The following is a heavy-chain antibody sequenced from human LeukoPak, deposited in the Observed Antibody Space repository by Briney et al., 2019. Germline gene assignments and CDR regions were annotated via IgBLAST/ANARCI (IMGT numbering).Heavy chain of an antibody. CDR2: IIPIFGTA. V-gene: IGHV1-69*13. CDR1: GGTFSSYA. CDR3: ARDGGARLFLSTDCYYGMDV. D-gene: IGHD3-22*01. J-gene: IGHJ6*02. Sequence: ASVKVSCKASGGTFSSYAISWVRQAPGQGLEWMGGIIPIFGTANYAQKFQGRVTITADESTSTAYMELSSLRSEDTAVYYCARDGGARLFLSTDCYYGMDVWGQGTTVTVSS.